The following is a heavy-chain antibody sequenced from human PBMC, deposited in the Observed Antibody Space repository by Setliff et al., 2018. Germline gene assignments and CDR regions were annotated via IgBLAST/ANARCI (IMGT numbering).Heavy chain of an antibody. Sequence: ASVKVSCKASGYKFADYGITWVRQAPGQGLEWMGWIGVYTGKTYYAHKFQDIVTMTTDTSTGTAYLELRSLRSDDTAVYYCSRLVRYYTTTTCQRLSGGEYWGQGTLVTVSS. CDR2: IGVYTGKT. J-gene: IGHJ4*02. CDR1: GYKFADYG. D-gene: IGHD2-2*01. V-gene: IGHV1-18*01. CDR3: SRLVRYYTTTTCQRLSGGEY.